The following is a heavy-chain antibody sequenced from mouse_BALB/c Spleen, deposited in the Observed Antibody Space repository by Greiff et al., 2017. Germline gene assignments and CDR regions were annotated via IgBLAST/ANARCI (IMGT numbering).Heavy chain of an antibody. D-gene: IGHD1-2*01. CDR1: GYTFTSYW. Sequence: VQRVESGAELAKPGASVKMSCKASGYTFTSYWMHWVKQRPGQGLEWIGYINPSTGYSEYNQKFKDKATLTADKSSSTAYMQLSSLTSEDSAVDYCARVTTATFYYYAMDYWGQGTSVTVSS. V-gene: IGHV1-7*01. CDR2: INPSTGYS. J-gene: IGHJ4*01. CDR3: ARVTTATFYYYAMDY.